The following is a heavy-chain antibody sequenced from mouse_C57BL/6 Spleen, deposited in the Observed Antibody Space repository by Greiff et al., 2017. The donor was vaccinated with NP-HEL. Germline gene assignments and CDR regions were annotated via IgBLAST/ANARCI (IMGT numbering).Heavy chain of an antibody. V-gene: IGHV6-3*01. J-gene: IGHJ4*01. CDR3: TDDYDYDDYAMDY. CDR2: IRLKSDNYAT. CDR1: GFTFSNYW. D-gene: IGHD2-4*01. Sequence: EVQLQESGGGLVQPGGSMKLSCVASGFTFSNYWMNWVRQSPEKGLEWVAQIRLKSDNYATPYAESVKGRFTISRDDSKSSVYLQMNNLRAEDTGIYYCTDDYDYDDYAMDYWGQGTSVTVSS.